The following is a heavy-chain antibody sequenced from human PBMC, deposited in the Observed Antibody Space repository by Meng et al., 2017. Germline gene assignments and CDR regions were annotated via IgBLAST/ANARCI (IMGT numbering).Heavy chain of an antibody. CDR1: GGSVGSAGYY. Sequence: QLGLGWVVLPRPLPRPGTASGGSVGSAGYYRSWSRPPPEKGVEWIGYIYYSGSTNNNPSLKSRVTISVDTSKHQFSLKLSSVTAADTAVYYCARDGATTVTTGWFDPWGQGTLVTVSS. D-gene: IGHD4-17*01. V-gene: IGHV4-61*08. J-gene: IGHJ5*02. CDR3: ARDGATTVTTGWFDP. CDR2: IYYSGST.